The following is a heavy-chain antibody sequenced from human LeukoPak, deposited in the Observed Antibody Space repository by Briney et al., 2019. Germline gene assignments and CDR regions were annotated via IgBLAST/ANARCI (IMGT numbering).Heavy chain of an antibody. CDR1: GFTFDDYG. CDR2: INWNGGRT. Sequence: GGSLRLSCAASGFTFDDYGMSWVRQGPGKGLEWVSGINWNGGRTGYADSVKGRFTISRDNAKNSLYLQMHSLRAEDTAVYYCAELGITMIGGVWGKGTTVTVSS. CDR3: AELGITMIGGV. J-gene: IGHJ6*04. V-gene: IGHV3-20*04. D-gene: IGHD3-10*02.